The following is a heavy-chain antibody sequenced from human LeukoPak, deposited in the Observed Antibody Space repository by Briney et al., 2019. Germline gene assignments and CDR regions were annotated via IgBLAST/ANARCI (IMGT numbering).Heavy chain of an antibody. CDR3: ARGFTMIEFDY. D-gene: IGHD3-22*01. V-gene: IGHV4-59*01. J-gene: IGHJ4*02. CDR2: IYYSGST. CDR1: GGSISSYY. Sequence: SETLSLTCTVSGGSISSYYWSWIRQPPGEGLEWIGYIYYSGSTNYNPSLKSRVTISVDTSKNQFSLKLSSVTAADTAVYYCARGFTMIEFDYWGQGTLVTVSS.